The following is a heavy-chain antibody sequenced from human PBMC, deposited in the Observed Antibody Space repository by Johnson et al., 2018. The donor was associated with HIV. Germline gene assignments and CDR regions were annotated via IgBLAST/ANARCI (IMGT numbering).Heavy chain of an antibody. V-gene: IGHV3-30*01. CDR2: ISYDGSKR. CDR1: RFTFSSYA. D-gene: IGHD4-23*01. J-gene: IGHJ3*02. Sequence: QVQFVESGGGVVQPGRSLRLSCAASRFTFSSYAMHWVRQAPGKGLEWVAVISYDGSKRYYADSVRGRFTISRDNSKNTLYLQVNGLRVEDTAVFYCASGEDYGGNYGALDIWGQGTMVTVSS. CDR3: ASGEDYGGNYGALDI.